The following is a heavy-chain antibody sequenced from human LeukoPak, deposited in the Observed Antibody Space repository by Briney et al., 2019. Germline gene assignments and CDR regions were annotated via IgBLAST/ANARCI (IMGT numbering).Heavy chain of an antibody. CDR2: IYYSGSA. Sequence: SETLSLTCTVSGGSLSSYYWSWIRQPPGKGLEWIGYIYYSGSAKYNPSLKSRVTISVDTSKNQFSLKLSSVAAGDTAVYYCARAPGIAAAGTHFDFWGQGTLVTVSS. CDR3: ARAPGIAAAGTHFDF. J-gene: IGHJ4*02. D-gene: IGHD6-13*01. V-gene: IGHV4-59*01. CDR1: GGSLSSYY.